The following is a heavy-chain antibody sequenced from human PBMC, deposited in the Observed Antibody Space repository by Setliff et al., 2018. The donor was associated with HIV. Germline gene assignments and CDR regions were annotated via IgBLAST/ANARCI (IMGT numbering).Heavy chain of an antibody. V-gene: IGHV1-18*01. Sequence: ASVKVSCKASGYTFTSYDINWVRQATGQGLEWMGGIIPVFDTANYAQKLQGRVTMTTDTSTSTAYMELRSLRSDDTAVYYCARFDHYGDYGRIGDAFDIWGQGTMVTVSS. CDR1: GYTFTSYD. CDR3: ARFDHYGDYGRIGDAFDI. D-gene: IGHD4-17*01. CDR2: IIPVFDTA. J-gene: IGHJ3*02.